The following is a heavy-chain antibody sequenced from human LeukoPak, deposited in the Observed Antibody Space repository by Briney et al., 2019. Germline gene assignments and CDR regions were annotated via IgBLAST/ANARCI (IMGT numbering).Heavy chain of an antibody. Sequence: ASVKVSCKACGYPFTGYYLHWVRQAPGQGLEWMGWINPNSGFTNYAQKFQGRVTMTRDTSISTAYMELSRLRSDDTAVYYCARLADCSSSSCRSSDYWGQGTLVTVSS. CDR2: INPNSGFT. D-gene: IGHD2-2*01. CDR3: ARLADCSSSSCRSSDY. CDR1: GYPFTGYY. V-gene: IGHV1-2*02. J-gene: IGHJ4*02.